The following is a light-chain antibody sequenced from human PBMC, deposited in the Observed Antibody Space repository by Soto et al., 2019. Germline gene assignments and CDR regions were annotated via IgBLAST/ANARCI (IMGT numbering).Light chain of an antibody. V-gene: IGKV3-20*01. CDR2: GAS. Sequence: EIVLTQSPGTLSMSPGERATLSCRASQSISSNYLAWYQQKPGQAPRLLIYGASSRATGIPDRFSGSWSGTAFTFTISSMEDEDFAVYYCQQYGSSPRTFGQGTKVEFK. CDR1: QSISSNY. J-gene: IGKJ1*01. CDR3: QQYGSSPRT.